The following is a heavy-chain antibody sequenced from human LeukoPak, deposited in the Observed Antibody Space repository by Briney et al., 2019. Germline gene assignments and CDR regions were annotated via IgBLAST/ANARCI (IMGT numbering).Heavy chain of an antibody. CDR1: GDSISSTSYY. Sequence: KPSETLSLTCTVSGDSISSTSYYWDWIRQPPGKGLEWIGSIYNSGTTYYNPSLKSRVTISVDTSKNQFSLKVSSVTAADTAVHYCASRVYGLGSFNYWGQGTLVTVSS. CDR3: ASRVYGLGSFNY. CDR2: IYNSGTT. J-gene: IGHJ4*01. V-gene: IGHV4-39*01. D-gene: IGHD3-10*01.